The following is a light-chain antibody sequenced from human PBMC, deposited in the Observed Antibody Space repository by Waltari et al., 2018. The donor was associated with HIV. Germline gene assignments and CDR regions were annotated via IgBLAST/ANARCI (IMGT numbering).Light chain of an antibody. V-gene: IGKV3-15*01. J-gene: IGKJ1*01. CDR1: QTNKNN. Sequence: EIVMTQSPATLSVSPEERAPLHCRASQTNKNNLAWYQQTPGQTPRLIIYGTSTRDTGFPVRFSGSGSGTEFTLTISSLQSEDFADYYCQQYNNWPWTFGQGTKVEIK. CDR2: GTS. CDR3: QQYNNWPWT.